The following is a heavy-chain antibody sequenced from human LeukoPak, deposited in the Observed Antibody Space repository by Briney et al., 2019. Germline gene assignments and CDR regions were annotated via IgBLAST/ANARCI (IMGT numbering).Heavy chain of an antibody. CDR2: IYPSDSDT. V-gene: IGHV5-51*01. CDR1: GYSFTSYW. CDR3: ARQLNYYDSSGPMADY. J-gene: IGHJ4*02. Sequence: GESLKISCKGSGYSFTSYWIGWVRQMPGKGLGWMGIIYPSDSDTRYSPSFQGQVTISADKSISTAYLQWSSLKASDTAMYYCARQLNYYDSSGPMADYWGQGTLVTVSS. D-gene: IGHD3-22*01.